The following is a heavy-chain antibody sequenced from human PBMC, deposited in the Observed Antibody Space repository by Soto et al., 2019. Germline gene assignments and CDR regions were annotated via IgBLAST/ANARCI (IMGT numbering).Heavy chain of an antibody. J-gene: IGHJ3*01. Sequence: PGGSLRLSCAASGFTFNTYAMNWVRQAPGKGLEWVASISGSGGTINYADSVKGRFTTSRDTSKNTLYLQMNSLSAKDTAVYYCAKGFIVVVTAIRPDDNFDVWAKGQWSPSPQ. CDR1: GFTFNTYA. D-gene: IGHD2-21*02. CDR3: AKGFIVVVTAIRPDDNFDV. CDR2: ISGSGGTI. V-gene: IGHV3-23*01.